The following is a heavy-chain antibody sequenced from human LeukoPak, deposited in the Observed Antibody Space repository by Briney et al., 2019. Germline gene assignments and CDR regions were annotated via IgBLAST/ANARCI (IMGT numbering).Heavy chain of an antibody. CDR1: GFTFDNYA. CDR3: AKVRGTYSSGSFFDY. CDR2: ISWNSGYI. J-gene: IGHJ4*02. V-gene: IGHV3-9*01. Sequence: GGSLRLSCAASGFTFDNYAMHWVRQAPGKGLEWRSIISWNSGYIGYADSVKGRFTTSRDNARKSLDLQMNSLRAEDTAFYYCAKVRGTYSSGSFFDYWGQGTLVTVSS. D-gene: IGHD6-19*01.